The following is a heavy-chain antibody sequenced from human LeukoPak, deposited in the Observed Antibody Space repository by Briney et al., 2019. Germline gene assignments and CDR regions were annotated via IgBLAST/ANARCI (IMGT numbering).Heavy chain of an antibody. Sequence: PGGSLRLSCAASGFTFSSYSMNWVRQAPGKGLEWVSSISSSSSYIYYADSVKGRFTISRDNAKNSLYLQMNSLRAEDTAVYYCERDYVWFGELLYYYYYYGMDVWGQGTTVTVSS. J-gene: IGHJ6*02. V-gene: IGHV3-21*01. CDR2: ISSSSSYI. D-gene: IGHD3-10*01. CDR1: GFTFSSYS. CDR3: ERDYVWFGELLYYYYYYGMDV.